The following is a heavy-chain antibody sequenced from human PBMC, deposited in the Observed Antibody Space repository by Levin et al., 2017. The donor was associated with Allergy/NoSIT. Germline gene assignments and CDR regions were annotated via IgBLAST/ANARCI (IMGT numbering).Heavy chain of an antibody. V-gene: IGHV3-15*01. J-gene: IGHJ4*02. Sequence: PGESLKISCAASGFTFSNAWMSWVRQAPGKGLEWVGRIKSKTDGGTTDYAAPVKGRFTISRDDSKNTLYLQMNNLKTEDTAVYYCTSTYYDFWRGPTPPPADYWGQGTLVTVSS. CDR3: TSTYYDFWRGPTPPPADY. CDR2: IKSKTDGGTT. D-gene: IGHD3-3*01. CDR1: GFTFSNAW.